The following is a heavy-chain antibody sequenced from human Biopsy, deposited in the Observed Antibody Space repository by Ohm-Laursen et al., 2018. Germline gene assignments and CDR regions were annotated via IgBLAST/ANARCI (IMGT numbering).Heavy chain of an antibody. CDR3: AGDINNWNVNY. Sequence: ASVRVSCKVSGYTLTDLSMHWVRQAPGKGLEWMGGFAPENGKTIYAQKFQGRVTMTEDTSTDTAYMELSNLRSEDTAVYYCAGDINNWNVNYWGQGTLVIVSS. CDR2: FAPENGKT. CDR1: GYTLTDLS. D-gene: IGHD1-20*01. V-gene: IGHV1-24*01. J-gene: IGHJ4*02.